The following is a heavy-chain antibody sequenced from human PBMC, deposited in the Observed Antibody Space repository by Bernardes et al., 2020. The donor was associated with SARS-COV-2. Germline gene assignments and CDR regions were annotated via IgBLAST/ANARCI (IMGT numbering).Heavy chain of an antibody. J-gene: IGHJ5*02. D-gene: IGHD2-15*01. CDR2: IGTAGDT. CDR1: GFIFSNYD. V-gene: IGHV3-13*04. Sequence: GGSLRLSCAASGFIFSNYDLHWVRQVAGKGLEWVSAIGTAGDTFYTGSMKGRFTISRENAKNSLYLQMNSLRAGDSAVYYCARGPLRRGVVETKGDFDPWGQGSLVAVSS. CDR3: ARGPLRRGVVETKGDFDP.